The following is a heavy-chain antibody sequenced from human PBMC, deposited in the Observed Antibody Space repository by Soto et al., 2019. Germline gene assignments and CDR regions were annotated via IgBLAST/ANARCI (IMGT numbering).Heavy chain of an antibody. CDR2: ISYDGSNK. CDR1: GFTFSSYG. J-gene: IGHJ4*02. D-gene: IGHD3-22*01. V-gene: IGHV3-30*18. CDR3: AKDASYYYDSSGYWPSD. Sequence: PGGSLRLSCAASGFTFSSYGMHWVRQAPGKGLEWVAVISYDGSNKYYADSVKGRFTISRDNSKNTLYLQMNSLRAEDTAVYYCAKDASYYYDSSGYWPSDWGQGTLVTVSS.